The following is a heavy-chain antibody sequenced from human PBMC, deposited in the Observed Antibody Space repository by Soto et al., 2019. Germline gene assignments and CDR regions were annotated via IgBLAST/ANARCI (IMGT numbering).Heavy chain of an antibody. J-gene: IGHJ4*02. CDR3: ANGENQYCAYGFDY. CDR1: EFNFTNYA. CDR2: ISGSGSGGSS. D-gene: IGHD5-12*01. Sequence: EVQLLECGGSLVQPGGSLRLSCAASEFNFTNYAMSWVCQAPENGMEWVSVISGSGSGGSSYYAESVEGRFTISRDNSKNTLDLQVNSPRPEDTAIYYCANGENQYCAYGFDYWGRGTLVTVSS. V-gene: IGHV3-23*01.